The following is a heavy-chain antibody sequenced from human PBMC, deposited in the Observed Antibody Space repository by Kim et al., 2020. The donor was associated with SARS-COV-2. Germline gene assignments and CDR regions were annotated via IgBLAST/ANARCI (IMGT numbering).Heavy chain of an antibody. CDR3: ARGITIGVMVWWFDP. Sequence: PSLKSRVTISVDTSKNQFSLKLSSVTAADTAVYYCARGITIGVMVWWFDPWGQETLVTVSS. D-gene: IGHD3-10*01. V-gene: IGHV4-59*09. J-gene: IGHJ5*02.